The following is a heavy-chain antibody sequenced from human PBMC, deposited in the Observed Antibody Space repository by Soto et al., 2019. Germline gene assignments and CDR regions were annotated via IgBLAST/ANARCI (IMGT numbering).Heavy chain of an antibody. J-gene: IGHJ3*02. CDR2: ISAGGSST. Sequence: GSLRLSCAVSGFTFSNYAIHWVRQAPGKGLEWVSGISAGGSSTFYADSVKGRFTISRDNSMNTLYLHMNSLRAEDTAVYYCAKVYYSGTFPGAFDIWGQGTLVTVSS. D-gene: IGHD1-26*01. CDR3: AKVYYSGTFPGAFDI. CDR1: GFTFSNYA. V-gene: IGHV3-23*01.